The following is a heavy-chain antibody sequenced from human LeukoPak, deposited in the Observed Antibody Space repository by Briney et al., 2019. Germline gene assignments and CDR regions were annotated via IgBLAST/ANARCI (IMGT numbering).Heavy chain of an antibody. Sequence: ASVKVSCKASGYTLTDDYVHWVRQAPGQGLEWMGMMFPSGGIIGYAQKFQGRLTLDRDMSTSTLYMELRSLASNDSAIYYCARAITKTIYGAAIPAFWCQGTLVTVSS. D-gene: IGHD1-14*01. V-gene: IGHV1-46*01. J-gene: IGHJ4*02. CDR1: GYTLTDDY. CDR3: ARAITKTIYGAAIPAF. CDR2: MFPSGGII.